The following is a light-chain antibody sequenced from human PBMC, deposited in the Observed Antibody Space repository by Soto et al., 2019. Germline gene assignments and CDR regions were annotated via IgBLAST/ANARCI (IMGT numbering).Light chain of an antibody. CDR1: SSDVGGYDY. CDR2: DVT. Sequence: SALTQPASVSGSPGQSVTISCTGTSSDVGGYDYVSWYQQHPGKAPKLMLYDVTNRPSGVSNRFSGSKSGNTASLTISGLQAEDEADYYCSSYTSSNTFYVFGTGTKLTVL. V-gene: IGLV2-14*01. CDR3: SSYTSSNTFYV. J-gene: IGLJ1*01.